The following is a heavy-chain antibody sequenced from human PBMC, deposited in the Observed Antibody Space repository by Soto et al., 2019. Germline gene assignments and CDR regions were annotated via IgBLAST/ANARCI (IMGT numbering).Heavy chain of an antibody. CDR3: ARALARPDSNYYYYIDV. J-gene: IGHJ6*03. D-gene: IGHD2-21*01. CDR2: MNPNSANA. CDR1: GYTFTSYD. V-gene: IGHV1-8*01. Sequence: GASVKVSCKASGYTFTSYDINWVRRAPGQGLEWMGWMNPNSANAGYAQNFQGRVTMTRSTFINTAYMELYSLTSEGTAVYYCARALARPDSNYYYYIDVWGKGTTVTVSS.